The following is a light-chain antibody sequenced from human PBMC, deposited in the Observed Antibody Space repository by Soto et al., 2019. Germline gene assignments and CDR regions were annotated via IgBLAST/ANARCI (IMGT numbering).Light chain of an antibody. CDR3: SSYTSSSTYV. V-gene: IGLV2-14*03. Sequence: QSVLTQPASVSGSPGQSITISCTGTSSDVGAYTFVSWYQQHPDKVPKLMIFDVSRRPSGVSDRFSGSKSGNTASLTISGFQPEDEADYYCSSYTSSSTYVFGSGTKVTVL. J-gene: IGLJ1*01. CDR2: DVS. CDR1: SSDVGAYTF.